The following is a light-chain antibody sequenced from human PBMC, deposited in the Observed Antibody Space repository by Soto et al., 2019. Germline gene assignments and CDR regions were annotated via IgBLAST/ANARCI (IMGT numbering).Light chain of an antibody. Sequence: QSVLTQPASVSGSPGQSITISCTGTSSDVGYYNYVSWYQHHPGTAPKVLIFMNNQRPSGVPDRFSGSKSGTSASLAISGLRSEDESDYYCAAWDDSLEGVLFGGGTKLTVL. J-gene: IGLJ2*01. V-gene: IGLV1-47*01. CDR2: MNN. CDR1: SSDVGYYNY. CDR3: AAWDDSLEGVL.